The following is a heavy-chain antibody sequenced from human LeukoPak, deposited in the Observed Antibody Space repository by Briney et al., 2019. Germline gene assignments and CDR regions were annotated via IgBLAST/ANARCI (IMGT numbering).Heavy chain of an antibody. CDR2: ISNDGNNK. CDR1: GFIFSSYD. CDR3: AKDGLMRFFDY. V-gene: IGHV3-30*18. D-gene: IGHD2-8*01. Sequence: GRSLRLSCAASGFIFSSYDMYWVRQAPGKGLEWVGVISNDGNNKQYADSVKGRFTISRDNSKNTLYLQMNSLRADDTAVYHCAKDGLMRFFDYWGQGTLVTVSS. J-gene: IGHJ4*02.